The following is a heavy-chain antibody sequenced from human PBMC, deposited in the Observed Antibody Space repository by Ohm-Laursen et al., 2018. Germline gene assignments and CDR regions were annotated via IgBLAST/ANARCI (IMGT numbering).Heavy chain of an antibody. J-gene: IGHJ6*02. CDR2: MNPNSGNT. D-gene: IGHD1-7*01. CDR3: ARVQVELPRGYYYGMDV. V-gene: IGHV1-8*01. Sequence: ASVKVSCKASGYTFTSYDINWARQATGQGLKWMGWMNPNSGNTGYAQKFQGRVTMTRNTSISTAYMELSSLRSEDTAVYYCARVQVELPRGYYYGMDVWGQGTTVTVS. CDR1: GYTFTSYD.